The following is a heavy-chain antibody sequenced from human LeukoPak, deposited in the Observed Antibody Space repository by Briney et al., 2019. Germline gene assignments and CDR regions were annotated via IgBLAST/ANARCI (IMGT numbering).Heavy chain of an antibody. CDR1: GYTLRSYG. Sequence: GASVKVSCKASGYTLRSYGISWVRQAPGQGLEWMGWISAYNGNTKYPQKLQGRVTMTTDTSTSTAYMELSSLRSEDTAVYYCARTYCSTTSCIYGNYFDYWGQGTLVTVSS. CDR2: ISAYNGNT. J-gene: IGHJ4*02. V-gene: IGHV1-18*01. D-gene: IGHD2-2*01. CDR3: ARTYCSTTSCIYGNYFDY.